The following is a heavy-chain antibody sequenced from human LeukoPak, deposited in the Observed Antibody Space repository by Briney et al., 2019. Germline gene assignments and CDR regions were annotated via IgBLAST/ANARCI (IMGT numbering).Heavy chain of an antibody. Sequence: GASVKVSCKASGYTFTSYGISWVRQAPGQGLEWMGWISAYNGNTNYAQKLQGRVTVTTDTSTSTAYMELRSLRSDDTAVYYCARDKSPTYYDILTGYYTPENVFDYWGQGTLVTVSS. D-gene: IGHD3-9*01. CDR3: ARDKSPTYYDILTGYYTPENVFDY. J-gene: IGHJ4*02. V-gene: IGHV1-18*01. CDR2: ISAYNGNT. CDR1: GYTFTSYG.